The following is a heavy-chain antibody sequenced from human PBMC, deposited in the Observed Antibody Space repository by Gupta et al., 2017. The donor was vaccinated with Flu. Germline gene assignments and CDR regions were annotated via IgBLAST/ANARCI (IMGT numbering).Heavy chain of an antibody. Sequence: EVQLVESGGGLVKPGGSMRLYCEAPGLAFISYSMNWVRQAPGKGLEWVSYINISSSTIYYADSVKGRFTISRDNAKNSLYLQMNSLRAEDTAVYYCASIRPGYSSGWFDYWGQGTLVTVSS. CDR2: INISSSTI. CDR1: GLAFISYS. V-gene: IGHV3-48*01. J-gene: IGHJ4*02. CDR3: ASIRPGYSSGWFDY. D-gene: IGHD6-19*01.